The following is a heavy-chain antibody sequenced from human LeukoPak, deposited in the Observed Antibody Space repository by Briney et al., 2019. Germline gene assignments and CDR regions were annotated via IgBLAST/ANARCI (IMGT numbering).Heavy chain of an antibody. CDR1: GDSIASPTW. Sequence: TETLSLTCAVPGDSIASPTWWSWVRQAPEKGLEWIGEIDHSGSPNYNPSLRSPVTISVDKSKSHFSLRLSSVTAADTAVYFCARSHSMARGIIDFYGLDVWGQGTTVGVSS. CDR3: ARSHSMARGIIDFYGLDV. V-gene: IGHV4/OR15-8*01. CDR2: IDHSGSP. D-gene: IGHD3-10*01. J-gene: IGHJ6*02.